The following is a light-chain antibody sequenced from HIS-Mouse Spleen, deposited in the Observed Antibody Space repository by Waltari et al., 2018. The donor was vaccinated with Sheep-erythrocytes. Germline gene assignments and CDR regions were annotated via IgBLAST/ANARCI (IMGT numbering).Light chain of an antibody. CDR2: WAS. CDR3: QQYYSTLT. J-gene: IGKJ4*01. V-gene: IGKV4-1*01. CDR1: QSVLYSYNNKKY. Sequence: DIVMTQSPDSLAVSLGERATINCKSSQSVLYSYNNKKYLAWYQQKPGQPPKLLIYWASTRESGVPDRFSGSGSGTDFTLTISSLQAEDVAVYYCQQYYSTLTFGGGTKVEIK.